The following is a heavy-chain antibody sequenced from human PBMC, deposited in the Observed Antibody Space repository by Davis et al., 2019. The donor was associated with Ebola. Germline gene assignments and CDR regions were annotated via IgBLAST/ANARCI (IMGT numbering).Heavy chain of an antibody. Sequence: ASVKVSCKASGYIFTSYAMHWVRQAPGQRLEWMGWINAGNGNTKYSQKFQGRVTITRDTSASTAYMGLSSLRSEDTAVYYCARDWVGATSLKYYYGMDVWGQGTTVTVSS. J-gene: IGHJ6*02. V-gene: IGHV1-3*01. D-gene: IGHD1-26*01. CDR3: ARDWVGATSLKYYYGMDV. CDR2: INAGNGNT. CDR1: GYIFTSYA.